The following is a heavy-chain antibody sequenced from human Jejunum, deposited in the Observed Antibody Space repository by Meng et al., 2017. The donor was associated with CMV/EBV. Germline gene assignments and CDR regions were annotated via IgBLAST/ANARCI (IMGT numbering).Heavy chain of an antibody. D-gene: IGHD3-22*01. CDR3: ANYYDSSGYLHH. Sequence: AASGLTFSSYAMSWVRKAKGKGLEWVSAISGSGGSTYYADSVKGRFTISRDNSKNTLYLQMNSLRAEDTAVYYCANYYDSSGYLHHWGQGTLVTVSS. CDR1: GLTFSSYA. V-gene: IGHV3-23*01. CDR2: ISGSGGST. J-gene: IGHJ4*02.